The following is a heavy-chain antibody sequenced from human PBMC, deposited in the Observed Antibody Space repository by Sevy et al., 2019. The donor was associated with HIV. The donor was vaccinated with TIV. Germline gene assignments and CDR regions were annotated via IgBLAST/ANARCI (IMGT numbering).Heavy chain of an antibody. CDR2: INSDGSKT. CDR3: ARDKSATAVDY. D-gene: IGHD6-25*01. CDR1: GFTFSSYW. Sequence: GGSLRLSCAASGFTFSSYWMHWVRQAPGKGLVWVSHINSDGSKTGYADSVKGRFTISRDNAKNTLYLQMNSLRAEDTAVYYCARDKSATAVDYWGQGTLLTVSS. J-gene: IGHJ4*02. V-gene: IGHV3-74*01.